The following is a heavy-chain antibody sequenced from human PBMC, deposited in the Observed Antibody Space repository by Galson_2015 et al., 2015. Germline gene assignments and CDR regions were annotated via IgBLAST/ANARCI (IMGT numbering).Heavy chain of an antibody. CDR2: ISSNGGST. V-gene: IGHV3-64*01. Sequence: SLRLSCAASGFTFSSYAMHWVRQAPGKGLEYVSAISSNGGSTYYANSVKGRFTISRDNSKNTLYLQMGSLRAEDMAVYYCAVESLQDTAMENYYYYYGMDVWGQGTTVTVSS. D-gene: IGHD5-18*01. CDR1: GFTFSSYA. J-gene: IGHJ6*02. CDR3: AVESLQDTAMENYYYYYGMDV.